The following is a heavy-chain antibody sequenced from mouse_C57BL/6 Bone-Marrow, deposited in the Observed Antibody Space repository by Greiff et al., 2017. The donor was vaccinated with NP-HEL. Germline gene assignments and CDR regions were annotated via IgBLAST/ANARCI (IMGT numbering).Heavy chain of an antibody. CDR2: IYPGDGDT. J-gene: IGHJ3*01. V-gene: IGHV1-80*01. CDR3: ARGAY. Sequence: QQRPGKGLEWIGQIYPGDGDTNYNGKFKDKASLTADKSSSTAYMQLSSLTSEDSAVYFCARGAYWGQGTLVTVSA.